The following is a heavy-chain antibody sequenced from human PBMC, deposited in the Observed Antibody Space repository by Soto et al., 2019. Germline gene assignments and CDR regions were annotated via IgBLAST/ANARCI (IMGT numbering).Heavy chain of an antibody. CDR1: GXTFNTYS. CDR2: ILYDGTQK. Sequence: GSLRLSCDASGXTFNTYSMHWVRQPPGKGLEWLAAILYDGTQKYYADYVKGRFIISRDNSKKTLYLEMNSLIAEDTAVYYCARAGGTTVTGLWHFDSWGQGTLVTVSS. D-gene: IGHD4-17*01. V-gene: IGHV3-33*01. J-gene: IGHJ4*02. CDR3: ARAGGTTVTGLWHFDS.